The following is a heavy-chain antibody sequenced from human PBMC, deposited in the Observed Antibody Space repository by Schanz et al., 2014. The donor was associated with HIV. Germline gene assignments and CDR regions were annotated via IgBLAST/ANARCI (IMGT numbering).Heavy chain of an antibody. CDR1: GYTFTSYY. CDR3: AREKTTLNWFDP. D-gene: IGHD4-4*01. Sequence: QVQLVQSGTEMKKPGASVKVSCKASGYTFTSYYMHWVRQAPGQGLEWMGWISTSNGNPNYAQKFQGRVTMTTDTSTSTAYMELRSLRSDDTAVYYCAREKTTLNWFDPWGQGTLVTVSS. CDR2: ISTSNGNP. V-gene: IGHV1-18*04. J-gene: IGHJ5*02.